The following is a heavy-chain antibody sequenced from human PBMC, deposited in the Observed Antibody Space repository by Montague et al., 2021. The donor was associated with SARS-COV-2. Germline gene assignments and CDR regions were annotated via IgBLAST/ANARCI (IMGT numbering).Heavy chain of an antibody. CDR2: IYYSGST. V-gene: IGHV4-39*07. CDR3: ARDTRITMLVVVNRYGMDV. J-gene: IGHJ6*02. D-gene: IGHD3-22*01. Sequence: SETLSLTCTVSGGAISSSSYYWGWIRQPPGKGLEWIGSIYYSGSTYYNPSLKSRVTISVDTSKNQFSLKLSSVTAADTAVYYCARDTRITMLVVVNRYGMDVWCQGTTVTVSS. CDR1: GGAISSSSYY.